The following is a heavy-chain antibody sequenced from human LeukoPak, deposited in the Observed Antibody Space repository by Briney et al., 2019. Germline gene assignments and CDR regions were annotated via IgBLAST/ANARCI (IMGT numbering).Heavy chain of an antibody. V-gene: IGHV3-9*01. CDR1: GFTFDDYA. D-gene: IGHD3-10*01. J-gene: IGHJ4*02. Sequence: GGSLRLSCAASGFTFDDYAMHWVRQAPGKGLEWVSGSSWNSGSIGYADSVKGRFTISRDNAKNSLYLRINSLRAQDTALYYCAKDTGLWFGELFSYFDYWGQGTLVTVSS. CDR2: SSWNSGSI. CDR3: AKDTGLWFGELFSYFDY.